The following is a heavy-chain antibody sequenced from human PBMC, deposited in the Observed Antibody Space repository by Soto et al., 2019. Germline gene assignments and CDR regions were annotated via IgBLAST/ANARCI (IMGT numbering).Heavy chain of an antibody. J-gene: IGHJ4*02. CDR3: ARDRGMTTVTVFDY. Sequence: SETLSLTCTVSGGSISSYYWSWIRQPPGKGLEWIGYIYYSGSTNYNPSLKSRVTISVDTSKNQFSLKLSSVTAADTAVYYCARDRGMTTVTVFDYWGQGTLVTVSS. D-gene: IGHD4-17*01. V-gene: IGHV4-59*01. CDR2: IYYSGST. CDR1: GGSISSYY.